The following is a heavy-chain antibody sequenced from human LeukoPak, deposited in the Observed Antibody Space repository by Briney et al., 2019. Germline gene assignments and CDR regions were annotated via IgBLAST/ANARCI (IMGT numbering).Heavy chain of an antibody. J-gene: IGHJ4*02. CDR1: GYTFTGYY. D-gene: IGHD3-22*01. CDR3: ARDNYYYDSSAPDY. CDR2: INPNSGGT. V-gene: IGHV1-2*02. Sequence: GASVKVSCKASGYTFTGYYMHWVRQAPGQGLEWMGWINPNSGGTNYAQKFQGRVTMTRDTSISTAYMELSRLRSDDTAVYYCARDNYYYDSSAPDYWGQGTLVIVSS.